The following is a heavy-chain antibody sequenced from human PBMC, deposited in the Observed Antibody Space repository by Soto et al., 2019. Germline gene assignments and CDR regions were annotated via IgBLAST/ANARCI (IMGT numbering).Heavy chain of an antibody. CDR3: ARDPYFDY. J-gene: IGHJ4*02. CDR2: ISYDGSNK. CDR1: GFTFSSYA. V-gene: IGHV3-30-3*01. Sequence: QVQLVESGGGVVQPGRSLRLSCAASGFTFSSYAMHWVRQAPGKGLEWVAVISYDGSNKYYADSVKGRFTISRDNSKNTLYLQMNSLRAEDTAVYYCARDPYFDYWGQGTLVTVSS.